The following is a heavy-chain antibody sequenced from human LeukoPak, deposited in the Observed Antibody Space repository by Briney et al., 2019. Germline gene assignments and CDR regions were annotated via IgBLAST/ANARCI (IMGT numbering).Heavy chain of an antibody. CDR3: VVYKYILSWSAFDF. Sequence: HTGGSLRLSCAASGFTFSSYWMSWVRQAPGKGLEWVANIKQDGSDKYYVDSVKGRFIISRDNAKKSVSLHMNNLRVEDTAVYYCVVYKYILSWSAFDFWGRGTMVTVSS. V-gene: IGHV3-7*01. CDR1: GFTFSSYW. J-gene: IGHJ3*01. D-gene: IGHD6-13*01. CDR2: IKQDGSDK.